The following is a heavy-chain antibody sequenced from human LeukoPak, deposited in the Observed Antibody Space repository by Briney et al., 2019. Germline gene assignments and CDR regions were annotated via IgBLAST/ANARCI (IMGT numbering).Heavy chain of an antibody. V-gene: IGHV4-59*08. CDR3: ARSAIDAFDI. J-gene: IGHJ3*02. Sequence: SETLSLTCTVSGGSIRSYYWSWIRQPPGRGLEWIGYIYDSGSTNYNPSLKSRVRISVDTSKNQFSLKLSSVTAADTAVYYCARSAIDAFDIWGQGTMVTVSS. CDR2: IYDSGST. CDR1: GGSIRSYY. D-gene: IGHD6-25*01.